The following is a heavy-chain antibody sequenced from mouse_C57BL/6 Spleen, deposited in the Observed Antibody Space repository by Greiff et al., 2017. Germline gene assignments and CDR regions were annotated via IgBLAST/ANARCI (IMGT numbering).Heavy chain of an antibody. D-gene: IGHD1-1*01. CDR1: GYTFTSYW. V-gene: IGHV1-61*01. Sequence: QVQLQQPGAELVRPGSSVKLSCKASGYTFTSYWMDWVKQRPGQGLEWIGNIYPSDSETHYNQKFKDKATLTVDKSSSTAYMQLSSLTSEDSAVYYCAREKTTVQGFFDYWGQGTTLTVSS. J-gene: IGHJ2*01. CDR3: AREKTTVQGFFDY. CDR2: IYPSDSET.